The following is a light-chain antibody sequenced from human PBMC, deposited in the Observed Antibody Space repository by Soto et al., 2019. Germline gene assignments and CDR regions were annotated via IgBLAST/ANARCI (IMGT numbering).Light chain of an antibody. Sequence: QSVLTQPPSASGTPGQRVTISCSGSSSNIGTNTVNWYQHLPGSAPKLLICSNNQRPSGVPDRFSGSKSGTSASLAISGLQPDDEADYYCEAWDGSLNVVLFGGGTQLTVL. V-gene: IGLV1-44*01. CDR2: SNN. CDR3: EAWDGSLNVVL. J-gene: IGLJ2*01. CDR1: SSNIGTNT.